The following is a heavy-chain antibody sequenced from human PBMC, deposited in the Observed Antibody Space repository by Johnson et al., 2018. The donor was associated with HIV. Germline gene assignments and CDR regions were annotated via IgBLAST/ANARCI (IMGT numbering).Heavy chain of an antibody. J-gene: IGHJ3*02. CDR1: GFTFSSYA. CDR3: AKARSLLDYGGFDAFDI. CDR2: ISYDGSNK. Sequence: QVQLVESGGGVVQPGRSLRLSCAASGFTFSSYAMHWVRQAPGKGLEWVAVISYDGSNKYFTDSVRGRFPISRDNSKNTLSLQMISLRAEDTAMYYCAKARSLLDYGGFDAFDIWGQGTLVIVSS. D-gene: IGHD4-23*01. V-gene: IGHV3-30-3*01.